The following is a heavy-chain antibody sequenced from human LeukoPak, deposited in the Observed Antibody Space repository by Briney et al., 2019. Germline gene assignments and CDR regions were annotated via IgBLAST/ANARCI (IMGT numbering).Heavy chain of an antibody. CDR3: ARGAPIDY. CDR2: IYNDETSA. J-gene: IGHJ4*02. CDR1: GFTFSSHW. V-gene: IGHV3-74*01. Sequence: GGSLRLSCAASGFTFSSHWMYWVRQGPGKGLVWVSRIYNDETSATYADSVKGRFTISRDNAKNTLYLQMDSLRVDDTAVYYCARGAPIDYWGQGTLVTVSS.